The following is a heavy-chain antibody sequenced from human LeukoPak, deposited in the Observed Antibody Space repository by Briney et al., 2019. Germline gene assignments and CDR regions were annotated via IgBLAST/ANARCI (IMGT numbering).Heavy chain of an antibody. J-gene: IGHJ3*02. D-gene: IGHD3-22*01. Sequence: HRASVKVSCKASGYTFTSYDISWVRQAPGQGLEWMGWISAYNGNTNYAQKLQGRGTMTTDTSTSTAYMELRSLRSDDTAVYYCARKIGDAFDIWGQGTMVTVSS. CDR2: ISAYNGNT. V-gene: IGHV1-18*01. CDR3: ARKIGDAFDI. CDR1: GYTFTSYD.